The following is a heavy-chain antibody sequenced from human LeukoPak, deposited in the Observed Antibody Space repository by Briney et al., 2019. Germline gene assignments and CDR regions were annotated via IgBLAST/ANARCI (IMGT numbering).Heavy chain of an antibody. Sequence: GVSVRLSCAASGFSFSSYAMNWVRQAPGKGLEWVSSIWVSGGITYYEDSVRGRFTISRDDSRNTFSLQLNSLRVDDTALYYCAKDASRHGSSTWYYFDRWGQGILASVSS. D-gene: IGHD6-13*01. CDR1: GFSFSSYA. CDR3: AKDASRHGSSTWYYFDR. CDR2: IWVSGGIT. J-gene: IGHJ4*02. V-gene: IGHV3-23*01.